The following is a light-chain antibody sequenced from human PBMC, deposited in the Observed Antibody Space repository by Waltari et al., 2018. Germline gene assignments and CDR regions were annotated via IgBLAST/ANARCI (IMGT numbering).Light chain of an antibody. Sequence: EIVLTQSPGPLSLSPGERATLSCRASQSVNKYLACYQQRPGQAPRLLIYAASTRATGSPDRFSGSGSGTDFSLTISRLEPEDFAVYYCQNHERLPATFGQGTKVEIK. V-gene: IGKV3-20*01. CDR1: QSVNKY. CDR2: AAS. CDR3: QNHERLPAT. J-gene: IGKJ1*01.